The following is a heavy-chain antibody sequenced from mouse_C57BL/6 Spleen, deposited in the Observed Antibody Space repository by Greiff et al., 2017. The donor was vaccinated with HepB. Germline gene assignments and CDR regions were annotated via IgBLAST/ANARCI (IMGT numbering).Heavy chain of an antibody. J-gene: IGHJ2*01. Sequence: VQLQQSGAELVRPGSSVKLSCKASGYTFTSYWMHWVKQRPIQGLEWIGNIDPSDSETHYNQKFKDKATLTVDKSSSTAYMQLSSLTSEDSAVYYWARGGLYKLDYWGQGTTLTVSS. CDR2: IDPSDSET. V-gene: IGHV1-52*01. CDR3: ARGGLYKLDY. D-gene: IGHD6-1*01. CDR1: GYTFTSYW.